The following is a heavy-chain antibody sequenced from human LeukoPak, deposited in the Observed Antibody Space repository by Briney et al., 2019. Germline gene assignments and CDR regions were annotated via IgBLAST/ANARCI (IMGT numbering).Heavy chain of an antibody. D-gene: IGHD3-22*01. CDR2: INAGNGNT. Sequence: ASVTVSCKASGYTFTSYAMHWVRQAPGQRLEWMGWINAGNGNTKYSQKFQGRVTITRDTSASTAYMELSSLRSEDTAVYYCASSVPLYYYDSSGYYRGSYYYGMDVWGKGTTVTVSS. CDR1: GYTFTSYA. V-gene: IGHV1-3*01. J-gene: IGHJ6*04. CDR3: ASSVPLYYYDSSGYYRGSYYYGMDV.